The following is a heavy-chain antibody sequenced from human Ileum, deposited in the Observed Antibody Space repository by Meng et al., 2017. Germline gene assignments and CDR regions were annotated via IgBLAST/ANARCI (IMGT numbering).Heavy chain of an antibody. Sequence: QVQLQQSGPGLVKPSETPSLTCTVSGGSVRFGNSFWGWIRQPPGKGLEWIGSICYSGNTYYNPSLKSRVSMSVDTSKKQISLKLNSVTAADTAVYYCARRTGEVDLLDYWGQGTLVTVSS. D-gene: IGHD7-27*01. J-gene: IGHJ4*02. CDR2: ICYSGNT. CDR3: ARRTGEVDLLDY. V-gene: IGHV4-39*01. CDR1: GGSVRFGNSF.